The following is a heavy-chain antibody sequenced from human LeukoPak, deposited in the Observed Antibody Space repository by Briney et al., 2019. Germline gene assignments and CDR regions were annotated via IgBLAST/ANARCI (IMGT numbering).Heavy chain of an antibody. J-gene: IGHJ5*02. CDR2: IKSRTDGGTT. V-gene: IGHV3-15*01. CDR1: GFTFSNAW. Sequence: GGSLRLSCAASGFTFSNAWMSWVRQAPGKGLEWVGRIKSRTDGGTTDYAAPVKGRFTISRDDSRNTLYLQMNSLKTEDTAVYYCTTAGYSSGWYAWGWFDPWGQGILVTVSS. D-gene: IGHD6-19*01. CDR3: TTAGYSSGWYAWGWFDP.